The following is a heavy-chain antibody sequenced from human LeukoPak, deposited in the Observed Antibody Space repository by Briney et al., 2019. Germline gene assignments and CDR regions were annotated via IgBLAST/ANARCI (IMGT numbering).Heavy chain of an antibody. CDR1: GITFSNYN. D-gene: IGHD3-10*02. V-gene: IGHV3-21*01. Sequence: GGSPRLSCAAPGITFSNYNMNWVRQAPGKGLEWISSITSSSSYTFYADSVKGRFTISRDNAKNSLYLQMNSLRAEDTAVYYCAELGITMIGGVWGKGTTVTISS. J-gene: IGHJ6*04. CDR2: ITSSSSYT. CDR3: AELGITMIGGV.